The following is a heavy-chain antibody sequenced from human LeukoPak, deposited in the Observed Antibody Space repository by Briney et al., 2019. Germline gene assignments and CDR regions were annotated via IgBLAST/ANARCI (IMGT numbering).Heavy chain of an antibody. V-gene: IGHV1-2*02. CDR3: ARDPYFDYDSSSYYFDY. CDR2: INPNSGGT. D-gene: IGHD3-22*01. J-gene: IGHJ4*02. CDR1: GYTFTGYY. Sequence: GASVKVSCKASGYTFTGYYMHWVRQAPGQGLEWMGWINPNSGGTNYAQKFQGRVTMTRDTSISTAYMELSSLRSEDTAVYYCARDPYFDYDSSSYYFDYWGQGTLVTVSS.